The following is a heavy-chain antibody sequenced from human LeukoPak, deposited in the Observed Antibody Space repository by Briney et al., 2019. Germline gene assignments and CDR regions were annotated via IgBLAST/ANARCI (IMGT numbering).Heavy chain of an antibody. CDR3: AGDLYYDFWSGYYKGAFDI. V-gene: IGHV3-48*01. Sequence: GGSLRLSCAASGFTFSSYSMSWVRQAPGKGLEWVSYISSSSSTIYYAGSVKGRFTISRDNAKNSLYLQMNSLRAEDTAVYYCAGDLYYDFWSGYYKGAFDIWGQGTMVTVSS. D-gene: IGHD3-3*01. CDR1: GFTFSSYS. CDR2: ISSSSSTI. J-gene: IGHJ3*02.